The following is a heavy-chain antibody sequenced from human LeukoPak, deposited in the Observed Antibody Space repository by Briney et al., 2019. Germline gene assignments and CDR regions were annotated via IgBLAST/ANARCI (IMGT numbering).Heavy chain of an antibody. J-gene: IGHJ4*02. CDR2: INSDASGT. D-gene: IGHD1-26*01. CDR1: GFTFSRYW. Sequence: GGSLRLSCAASGFTFSRYWVQWVRQVPGKGLVWVARINSDASGTTYADSVKGRFIISRDNARNTLSLQMNSLTAEDTALYYCARDQDGVGATIDFWGQGTLVIVSS. CDR3: ARDQDGVGATIDF. V-gene: IGHV3-74*03.